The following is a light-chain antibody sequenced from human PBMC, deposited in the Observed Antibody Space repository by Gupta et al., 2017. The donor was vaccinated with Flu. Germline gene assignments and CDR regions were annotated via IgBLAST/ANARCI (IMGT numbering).Light chain of an antibody. Sequence: SSLSASVGDRVTITCLASQSISSYLNWYQQKPGKAPKLLIYAASSLQSGVPSRFSGSGSGTDFTLTISSLQPEDFATYYCQQSYSTPPWTFGQGTKVEIK. CDR3: QQSYSTPPWT. CDR2: AAS. CDR1: QSISSY. J-gene: IGKJ1*01. V-gene: IGKV1-39*01.